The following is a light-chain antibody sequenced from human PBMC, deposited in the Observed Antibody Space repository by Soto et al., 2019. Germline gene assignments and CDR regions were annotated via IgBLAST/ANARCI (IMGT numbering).Light chain of an antibody. V-gene: IGKV3-20*01. J-gene: IGKJ1*01. CDR3: QQYMSSVT. CDR2: GAS. Sequence: TQSPSTLSASVGDRVTITCRASQSVDSTFFAWYQKKPGQAPRLLIYGASKRATGIPDRFSGSGSGTDFTLIISRLEPEDFAVYYCQQYMSSVTFGQGTKVEIK. CDR1: QSVDSTF.